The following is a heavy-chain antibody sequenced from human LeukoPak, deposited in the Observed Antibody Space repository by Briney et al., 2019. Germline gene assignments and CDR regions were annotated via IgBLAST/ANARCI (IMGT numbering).Heavy chain of an antibody. Sequence: SETLSLTCAVYGGSFRGYYWTWIRQPPGKGLEWLGEINHSGSTKYNPSLKSRVTISEDTSKNQFSLKLSSVTAADTAVYYCARDPSYYDSSDSDLPYFASWGQGTLVIVSS. J-gene: IGHJ4*02. CDR2: INHSGST. V-gene: IGHV4-34*01. CDR1: GGSFRGYY. CDR3: ARDPSYYDSSDSDLPYFAS. D-gene: IGHD3-22*01.